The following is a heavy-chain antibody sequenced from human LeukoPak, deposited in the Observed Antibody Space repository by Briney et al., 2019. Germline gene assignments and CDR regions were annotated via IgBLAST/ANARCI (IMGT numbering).Heavy chain of an antibody. Sequence: PGGSLRLSCAGSGFTFRSYGMTWVRQAPGKGLEWVSSITGSGESTYSADSVKGRFTISGDNSKNTLYLQMNSLRAEDTAVYYCAKGEGDSCYYRVQHWGQGTLVTVSS. CDR3: AKGEGDSCYYRVQH. D-gene: IGHD1-26*01. V-gene: IGHV3-23*01. CDR2: ITGSGEST. CDR1: GFTFRSYG. J-gene: IGHJ1*01.